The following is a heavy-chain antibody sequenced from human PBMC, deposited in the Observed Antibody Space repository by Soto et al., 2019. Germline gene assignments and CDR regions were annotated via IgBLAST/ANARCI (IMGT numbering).Heavy chain of an antibody. CDR1: GYSFTSYW. CDR2: IYPGDSDT. Sequence: GESLKISCKGSGYSFTSYWIGWGRQMPGKGLEWMGIIYPGDSDTRYSPSFQGQVTISADKSISTAYLQWSSLKASDTAMYYCARRGVSSGWYFDYWGQGTLVTVSS. CDR3: ARRGVSSGWYFDY. J-gene: IGHJ4*02. D-gene: IGHD6-19*01. V-gene: IGHV5-51*01.